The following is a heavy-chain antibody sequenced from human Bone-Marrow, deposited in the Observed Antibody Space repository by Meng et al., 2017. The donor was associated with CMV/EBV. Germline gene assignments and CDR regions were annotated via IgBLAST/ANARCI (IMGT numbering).Heavy chain of an antibody. Sequence: ASVKVSCKGSGYTFTGYYIHWVRQAPGQGLEWMGWINPNSGATNYVQKFEGRVTMTRDTSITTAYMELSRLRSDDTAVYYCARGACSSTSCYMRNNYYYYYGMDVWGQGTTVTVSS. D-gene: IGHD2-2*02. V-gene: IGHV1-2*02. J-gene: IGHJ6*02. CDR1: GYTFTGYY. CDR2: INPNSGAT. CDR3: ARGACSSTSCYMRNNYYYYYGMDV.